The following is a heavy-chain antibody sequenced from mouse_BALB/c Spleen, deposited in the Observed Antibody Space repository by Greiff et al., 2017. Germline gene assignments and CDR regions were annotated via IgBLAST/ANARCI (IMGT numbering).Heavy chain of an antibody. D-gene: IGHD1-2*01. CDR1: GFNIKDTY. CDR2: IDPANGNT. V-gene: IGHV14-3*02. CDR3: VIVATATDYYAMDY. Sequence: EVKLEESGAELVKPGASVKLSCTASGFNIKDTYMHWVKQRPEQGLEWIGRIDPANGNTKYDPKFQGKATITADTSSNTAYLQLSSLTSEDTAVYYCVIVATATDYYAMDYWGQGTSVTVSS. J-gene: IGHJ4*01.